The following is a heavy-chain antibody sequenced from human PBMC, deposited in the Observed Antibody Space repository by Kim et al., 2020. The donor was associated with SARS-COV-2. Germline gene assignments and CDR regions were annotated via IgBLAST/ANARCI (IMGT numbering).Heavy chain of an antibody. CDR1: GFTFSSYA. Sequence: GGSLRLSCAASGFTFSSYAMHWVRQAPGRGLEWVSVISCDGSNRYYADSVKGRFTISRDNSKNTLYLQMNSLRAEDTAVYYCASASDDAFDIWGQGTMVTVSS. V-gene: IGHV3-30*04. CDR3: ASASDDAFDI. CDR2: ISCDGSNR. J-gene: IGHJ3*02.